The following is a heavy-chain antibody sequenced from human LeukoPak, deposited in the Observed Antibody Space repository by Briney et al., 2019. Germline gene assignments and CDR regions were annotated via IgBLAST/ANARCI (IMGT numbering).Heavy chain of an antibody. Sequence: SETLSLTCTVSGGSISSGNYYWSWIRQPAGKGLEWIGRIYTSGSTNYNPSLKSRVTISIDTSKNQFSLNLSSVTAADTAVYFCASPRGDDSGGYYTWYFHHWGQGILVTVSS. CDR3: ASPRGDDSGGYYTWYFHH. CDR2: IYTSGST. D-gene: IGHD3-22*01. CDR1: GGSISSGNYY. V-gene: IGHV4-61*02. J-gene: IGHJ1*01.